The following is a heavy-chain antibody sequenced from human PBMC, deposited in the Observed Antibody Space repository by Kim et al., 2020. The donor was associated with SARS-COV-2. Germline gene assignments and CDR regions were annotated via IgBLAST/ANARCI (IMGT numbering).Heavy chain of an antibody. V-gene: IGHV4-4*07. CDR1: GDSLSSDY. D-gene: IGHD3-16*02. Sequence: SETLSLTCTVSGDSLSSDYWSWNRQPAGKGLEWIGRIYTSGRTNYNPSLQSRVTMSVDMSKNQFSLKLRSVTAADTAVYYCARALGHWGQGTLVTVSS. J-gene: IGHJ4*02. CDR2: IYTSGRT. CDR3: ARALGH.